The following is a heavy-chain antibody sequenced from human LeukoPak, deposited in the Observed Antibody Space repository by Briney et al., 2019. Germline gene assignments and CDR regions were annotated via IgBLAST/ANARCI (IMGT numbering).Heavy chain of an antibody. D-gene: IGHD2-8*01. Sequence: SGGSLRLSCAVSGFTFSSYAMSWVRQAPGKGLEWVSGISDTGATTYDADSVKGRFTISRDNSRSTLYLQMNSLRAEDTALYYCAKDTSIGRYCTNGVCSPFDYWGQGTLVTVSS. CDR2: ISDTGATT. CDR1: GFTFSSYA. J-gene: IGHJ4*02. CDR3: AKDTSIGRYCTNGVCSPFDY. V-gene: IGHV3-23*01.